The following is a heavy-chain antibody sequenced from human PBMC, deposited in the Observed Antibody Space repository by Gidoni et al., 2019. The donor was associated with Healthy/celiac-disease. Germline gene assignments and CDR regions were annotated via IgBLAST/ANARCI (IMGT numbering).Heavy chain of an antibody. Sequence: EVQLVESGGGLVQPGGSMRLSCAASGFTVRGYWMSWVRQAPGKGLEWVANIKQDGSEKYYVDSVKGRFTISRDNAKNSLYLQMNSLRAEDTAVYYCAREGGGYSSSWYEDYWGQGTLVTVSS. CDR2: IKQDGSEK. J-gene: IGHJ4*02. D-gene: IGHD6-13*01. V-gene: IGHV3-7*01. CDR1: GFTVRGYW. CDR3: AREGGGYSSSWYEDY.